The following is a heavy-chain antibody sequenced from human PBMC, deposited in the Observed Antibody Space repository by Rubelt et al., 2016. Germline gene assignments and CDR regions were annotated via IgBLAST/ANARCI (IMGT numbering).Heavy chain of an antibody. J-gene: IGHJ4*02. Sequence: EVQLVESGGGLVQPGRSLRLSCTASGFTFSSYWMSWVRQAPGKGLEWVANIKHDGSEKYYVDSVKGRFTISRHNSKNTLYLQMNSLRAEDTAVYYCARSSAEVEDYWGREPWSPSPQ. CDR1: GFTFSSYW. D-gene: IGHD1-26*01. CDR2: IKHDGSEK. V-gene: IGHV3-7*03. CDR3: ARSSAEVEDY.